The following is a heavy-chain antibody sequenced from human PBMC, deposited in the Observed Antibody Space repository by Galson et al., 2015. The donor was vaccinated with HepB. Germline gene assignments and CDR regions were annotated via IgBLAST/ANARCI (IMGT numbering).Heavy chain of an antibody. CDR2: IKSKTDGGTT. V-gene: IGHV3-15*01. J-gene: IGHJ6*02. D-gene: IGHD2-2*01. CDR3: TTVGAEVPAAENYYYYGMDV. CDR1: GFTFSNAW. Sequence: SLRLSCAASGFTFSNAWMSWVRQAPGKGLEWVGRIKSKTDGGTTDYAAPVKGRFTISRDDSKNTLYLQMNSLKTEDTAVYYCTTVGAEVPAAENYYYYGMDVWGQGTTVTVSS.